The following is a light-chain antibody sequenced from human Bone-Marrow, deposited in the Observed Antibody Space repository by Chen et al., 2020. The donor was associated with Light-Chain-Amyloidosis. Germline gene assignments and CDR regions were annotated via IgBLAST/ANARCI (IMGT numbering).Light chain of an antibody. V-gene: IGLV1-44*01. CDR1: SSNLGSNA. J-gene: IGLJ3*02. CDR3: ATWDDSLNSPV. Sequence: QSVLTQPPSASGTPGQRVTISCSGSSSNLGSNAISWYQHLPGTAPQLLIYSDIQRPSGVPDRFSGSKSGTSASLAISWLQSEDEANSYCATWDDSLNSPVFGGGTKLTVL. CDR2: SDI.